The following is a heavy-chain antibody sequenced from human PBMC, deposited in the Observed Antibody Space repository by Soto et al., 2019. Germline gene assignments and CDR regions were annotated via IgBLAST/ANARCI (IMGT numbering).Heavy chain of an antibody. CDR3: VEDFEPGGAHY. Sequence: EVQLVESGGGLAQPGRSLRLSCAAPGFTSHNNGMHWVRQTPGKGLEWVSGIIWNSGTTGYADSVKGRFTISRDNAKNSLYLQFNSLSDEDAAEYYSVEDFEPGGAHYWGQETLLTVSS. D-gene: IGHD3-16*01. CDR2: IIWNSGTT. J-gene: IGHJ4*02. V-gene: IGHV3-9*02. CDR1: GFTSHNNG.